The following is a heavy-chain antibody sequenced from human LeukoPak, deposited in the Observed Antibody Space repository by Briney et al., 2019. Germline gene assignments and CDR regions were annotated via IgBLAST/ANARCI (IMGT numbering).Heavy chain of an antibody. J-gene: IGHJ3*02. CDR1: GYTFTGYY. Sequence: EASVKVSCKASGYTFTGYYMHWVRQAPGQGLEWMGWINPNSGGTNYAQKFQGRATMTRDTSISTAHMELSRLRSDDTAVYYCARVRTRGLMDDAFDIWGQGTMVTVSS. D-gene: IGHD3-10*01. CDR3: ARVRTRGLMDDAFDI. V-gene: IGHV1-2*02. CDR2: INPNSGGT.